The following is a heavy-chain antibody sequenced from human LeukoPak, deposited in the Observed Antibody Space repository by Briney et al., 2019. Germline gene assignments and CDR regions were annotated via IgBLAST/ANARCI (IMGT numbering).Heavy chain of an antibody. J-gene: IGHJ4*02. CDR1: GGSISSYY. V-gene: IGHV4-59*08. CDR2: IYYSGST. D-gene: IGHD6-13*01. Sequence: SETLSLTCTVSGGSISSYYWSWIRQPPGKGLEWIGYIYYSGSTHYNPSLKSRVTISVDTSKNQFSLKVSSVTAADTAVYYCARGSSWSYYFDYWGQGTLVTVSS. CDR3: ARGSSWSYYFDY.